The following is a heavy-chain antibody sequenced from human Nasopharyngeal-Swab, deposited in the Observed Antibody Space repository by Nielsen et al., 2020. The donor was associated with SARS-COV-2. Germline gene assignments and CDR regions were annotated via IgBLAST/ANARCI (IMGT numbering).Heavy chain of an antibody. CDR3: ARGGYSSGYEVDY. D-gene: IGHD6-19*01. CDR2: ISYDGSNK. J-gene: IGHJ4*02. Sequence: GESLKISCAASGFTFSNYAMHWVRQAPGKGLEWVAVISYDGSNKYYADSVKGRFTISRDNSKNTLYLQMNSLRAEDTAVYYCARGGYSSGYEVDYWGQGTLVTVSS. CDR1: GFTFSNYA. V-gene: IGHV3-30-3*01.